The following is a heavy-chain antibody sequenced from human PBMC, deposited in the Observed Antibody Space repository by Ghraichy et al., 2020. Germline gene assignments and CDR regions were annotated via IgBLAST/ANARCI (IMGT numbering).Heavy chain of an antibody. CDR1: GFTFNSFA. V-gene: IGHV3-30*04. CDR2: ISYDGSSE. J-gene: IGHJ4*02. CDR3: ARVVYGGTFDY. D-gene: IGHD4-23*01. Sequence: GSLRLSCAASGFTFNSFAMHWGRQAPGRGLEWVAIISYDGSSEYYADSVKGRFTISRDNSKNTVYLEMNSLRAEDTAVYYCARVVYGGTFDYWGQGTLVTVSS.